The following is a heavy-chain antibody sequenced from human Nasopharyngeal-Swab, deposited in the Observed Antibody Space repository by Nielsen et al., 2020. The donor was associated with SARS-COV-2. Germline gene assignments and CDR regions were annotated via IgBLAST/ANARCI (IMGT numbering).Heavy chain of an antibody. J-gene: IGHJ4*02. V-gene: IGHV4-34*01. Sequence: SQTLSLTCAVYGGSFTTYSWIWIRQPPWKGLEWIGEINHIGSTNYNTYNPSLNSRVTISLATSKNQFSLTLTSVTAADTAIYFCARGRYYGDYDYWGQGALVTVSS. CDR3: ARGRYYGDYDY. D-gene: IGHD4-17*01. CDR1: GGSFTTYS. CDR2: INHIGST.